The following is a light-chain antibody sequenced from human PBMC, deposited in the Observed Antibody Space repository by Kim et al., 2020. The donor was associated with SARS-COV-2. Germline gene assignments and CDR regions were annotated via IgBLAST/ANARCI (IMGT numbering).Light chain of an antibody. Sequence: QSALTQPASVAGSPGQSVAISCTGTSSDIGRYDFVSWYQQHPGEAPKLLIYDVRYRPSGISNRFSGSKSGNTASLTISGLQAEDEADYYCSSHTSDSKIVFGGGTQLTVL. CDR2: DVR. J-gene: IGLJ2*01. CDR3: SSHTSDSKIV. CDR1: SSDIGRYDF. V-gene: IGLV2-14*03.